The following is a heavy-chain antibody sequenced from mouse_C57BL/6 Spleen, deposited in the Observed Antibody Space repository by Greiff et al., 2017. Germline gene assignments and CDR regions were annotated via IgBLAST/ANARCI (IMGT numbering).Heavy chain of an antibody. CDR2: IDPSDSET. CDR1: GYTFTSYW. V-gene: IGHV1-52*01. D-gene: IGHD2-4*01. J-gene: IGHJ3*01. CDR3: ARYDYDAAFAY. Sequence: QVQLQQPGAELVRPGSSVKLSCKASGYTFTSYWMHWVKQRPIQGLEWIGNIDPSDSETHYNQKFKDKATLTVDKSSSTAYMQLSSLTSEDSAVYYCARYDYDAAFAYWGQGTLVTVSA.